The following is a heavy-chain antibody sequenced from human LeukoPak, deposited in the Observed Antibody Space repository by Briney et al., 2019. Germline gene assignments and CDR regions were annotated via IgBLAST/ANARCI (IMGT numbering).Heavy chain of an antibody. CDR2: INHSGST. CDR1: GGSFSGYY. CDR3: ARGRRGIGYCSSTSCYENYYYYMDV. J-gene: IGHJ6*03. D-gene: IGHD2-2*01. Sequence: SETLSLTCAVYGGSFSGYYWSWIRQPPGKGLEWIGEINHSGSTNYNPSLKSRVTISVDTSKNQFSLKLSSVTAADTAVYYCARGRRGIGYCSSTSCYENYYYYMDVWGKGTTVTVSS. V-gene: IGHV4-34*01.